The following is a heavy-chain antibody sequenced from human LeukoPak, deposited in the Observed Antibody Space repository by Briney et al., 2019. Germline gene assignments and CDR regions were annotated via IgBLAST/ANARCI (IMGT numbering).Heavy chain of an antibody. D-gene: IGHD3-10*01. CDR3: AKGRLQEGTVFRGVITPVDY. CDR1: GFTFSNFA. Sequence: GGSLRLSCAASGFTFSNFAMNWVRRAPGKGLEWVSTISGRGDGTYYADSVKGRFTISRDNSKNTLFLQTSNLSADDTALYYCAKGRLQEGTVFRGVITPVDYWGQGTLVTVTS. V-gene: IGHV3-23*01. CDR2: ISGRGDGT. J-gene: IGHJ4*02.